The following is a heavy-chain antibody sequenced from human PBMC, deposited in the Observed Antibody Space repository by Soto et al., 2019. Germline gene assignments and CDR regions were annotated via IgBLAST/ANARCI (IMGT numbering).Heavy chain of an antibody. Sequence: QVQLQESGPGLVKPSGTLSLTCAVSGGSISSSNWWSWVRQPPGKGLEWIGEIYHSGSTNYNPSRKRRVTVSVDKSKNQFTLTLSSVPASDTAVYYCAISIAAAGTDAVDSWGQGTMVTVSS. V-gene: IGHV4-4*02. CDR2: IYHSGST. CDR3: AISIAAAGTDAVDS. J-gene: IGHJ3*02. CDR1: GGSISSSNW. D-gene: IGHD6-13*01.